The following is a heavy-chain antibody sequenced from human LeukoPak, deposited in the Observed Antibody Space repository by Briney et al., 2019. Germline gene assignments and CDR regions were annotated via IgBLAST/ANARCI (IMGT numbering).Heavy chain of an antibody. Sequence: GGSLRLSCAASGFTFSSYAMSWVRQAPGKGLEWVSAISGSGGSTYYADSVKGRFTISRDNSKNTLYLQMNSLRAEDTALYYCTRDRDTGRVGTTDFDYWGQGTLVTVSS. D-gene: IGHD5-12*01. V-gene: IGHV3-23*01. CDR1: GFTFSSYA. J-gene: IGHJ4*02. CDR2: ISGSGGST. CDR3: TRDRDTGRVGTTDFDY.